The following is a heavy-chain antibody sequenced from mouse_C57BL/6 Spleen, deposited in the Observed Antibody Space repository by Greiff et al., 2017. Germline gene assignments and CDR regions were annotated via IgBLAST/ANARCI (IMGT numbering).Heavy chain of an antibody. J-gene: IGHJ4*01. CDR3: ARMDDSYAMDY. V-gene: IGHV2-2*01. CDR2: IWSGGST. Sequence: QVQLKESGPGLVQPSQSLSITCTVSGFSLTSYGVHWVRQSPGKGLEWLGVIWSGGSTDYNAAFISRLSISKDNSKSQVFFKMNSLQADDTAIYYCARMDDSYAMDYWGQGTSVTVSS. CDR1: GFSLTSYG.